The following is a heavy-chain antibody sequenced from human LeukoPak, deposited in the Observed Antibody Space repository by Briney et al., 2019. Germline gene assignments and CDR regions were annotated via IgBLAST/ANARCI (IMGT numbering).Heavy chain of an antibody. CDR3: ASGYDTGGYSCDY. CDR2: IYSGGSA. V-gene: IGHV3-53*01. Sequence: PGGSLRLSCAASGFTVSRNYMSWVRKAPGKGLEGVSFIYSGGSAYYADSVKGRFTISRDNSKNTLYLQMNSLRAEDTAVYYCASGYDTGGYSCDYWGQGTLVTVSS. CDR1: GFTVSRNY. J-gene: IGHJ4*02. D-gene: IGHD3-22*01.